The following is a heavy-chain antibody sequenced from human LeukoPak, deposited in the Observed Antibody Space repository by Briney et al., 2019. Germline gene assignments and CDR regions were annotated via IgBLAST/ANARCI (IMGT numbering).Heavy chain of an antibody. D-gene: IGHD4-23*01. CDR3: ARDYGGNSGLGAFDI. J-gene: IGHJ3*02. Sequence: QSGGSLRLSCAASGFTFSSYWMHWVRQAPGKGLVGVSRINIDGSSTNYADSVKGRFTISRDNAKNTLYLQMNSLRAEDTAVYYCARDYGGNSGLGAFDIWGQGTMVTVSS. CDR2: INIDGSST. V-gene: IGHV3-74*01. CDR1: GFTFSSYW.